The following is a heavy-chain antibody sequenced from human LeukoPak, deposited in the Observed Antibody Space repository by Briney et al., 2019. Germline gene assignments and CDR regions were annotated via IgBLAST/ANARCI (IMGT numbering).Heavy chain of an antibody. CDR2: IIPILGIA. Sequence: SVKLSCNASGGTFSSYAISWVRQAPGQGLGWMGRIIPILGIANYAQQFQGRLTITAEKSTNTPYMELSSFRSEDTAVFYCARERVVVVAALNWFDPWGQGTLVTVSS. J-gene: IGHJ5*02. V-gene: IGHV1-69*04. CDR1: GGTFSSYA. CDR3: ARERVVVVAALNWFDP. D-gene: IGHD2-15*01.